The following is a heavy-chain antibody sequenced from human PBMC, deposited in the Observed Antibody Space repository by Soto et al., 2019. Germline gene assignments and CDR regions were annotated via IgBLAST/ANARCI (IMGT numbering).Heavy chain of an antibody. V-gene: IGHV5-51*01. CDR1: GYKFTTYW. Sequence: PGESLKISCNGSGYKFTTYWIGWVRQMPGKGLEWMAIIYPDDSDSRYSPSFQGQVTISADKYISTAYLQWSSLKASDTAIYYCVATYGDYLDYWGQGTLVTVYS. J-gene: IGHJ4*02. CDR2: IYPDDSDS. CDR3: VATYGDYLDY. D-gene: IGHD4-17*01.